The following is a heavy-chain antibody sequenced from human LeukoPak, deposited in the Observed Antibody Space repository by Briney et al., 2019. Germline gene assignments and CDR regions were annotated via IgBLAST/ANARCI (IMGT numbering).Heavy chain of an antibody. CDR3: ARQGIVVVPAAIDY. CDR1: GFTFSSYA. J-gene: IGHJ4*02. D-gene: IGHD2-2*01. V-gene: IGHV3-30-3*01. CDR2: ISYDGSNK. Sequence: GGSLRLSCAASGFTFSSYAMSWVRQAPGKGLEWVAVISYDGSNKYYADSVKGRFTISRDNSKNTLYLQMNSLRAEDTAVYYCARQGIVVVPAAIDYWGQGTLVTVSS.